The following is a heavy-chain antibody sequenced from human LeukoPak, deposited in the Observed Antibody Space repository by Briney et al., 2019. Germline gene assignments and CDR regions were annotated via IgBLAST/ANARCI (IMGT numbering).Heavy chain of an antibody. CDR1: GFTFSDAW. CDR2: IKSTTDGGTT. J-gene: IGHJ4*02. Sequence: GGSLRLSRAASGFTFSDAWMSWVRQAPGKGLEWVGRIKSTTDGGTTDYAAPVKGRFTISRDDSKNTLYLQMNSLKTEDTAVYYCTTGISCSSSSCLHFDYWGQGTLVPVSS. V-gene: IGHV3-15*01. D-gene: IGHD2-2*01. CDR3: TTGISCSSSSCLHFDY.